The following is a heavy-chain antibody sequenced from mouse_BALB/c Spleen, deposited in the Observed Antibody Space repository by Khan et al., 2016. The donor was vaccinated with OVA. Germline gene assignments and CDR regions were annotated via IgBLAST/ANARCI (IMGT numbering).Heavy chain of an antibody. J-gene: IGHJ4*01. D-gene: IGHD3-3*01. CDR2: INPKNGVT. CDR3: ARDAGRY. CDR1: GYTFTEYT. V-gene: IGHV1-26*01. Sequence: EVQLHQSGPELVKPGASVKISCKTSGYTFTEYTLHWVKQSHGKSLEWIGVINPKNGVTSYNQKFKGKATLTVDKSSNTAYMEFRSLTSEDSAVYYCARDAGRYWGQGTSVTVSS.